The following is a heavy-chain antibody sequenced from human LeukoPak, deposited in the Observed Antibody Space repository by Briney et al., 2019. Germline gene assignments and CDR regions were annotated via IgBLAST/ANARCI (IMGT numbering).Heavy chain of an antibody. V-gene: IGHV4-34*01. CDR2: INHSGNT. J-gene: IGHJ4*02. D-gene: IGHD3-9*01. Sequence: SETLSLTCAVYGGSFSGYYWSWIRQPPGKGLEWIGEINHSGNTNYNPSLKSRVTISVDTSKNHFSLNLSSVTAADTAIYYCAARDILTGLHDYWGQGTLVTVSS. CDR3: AARDILTGLHDY. CDR1: GGSFSGYY.